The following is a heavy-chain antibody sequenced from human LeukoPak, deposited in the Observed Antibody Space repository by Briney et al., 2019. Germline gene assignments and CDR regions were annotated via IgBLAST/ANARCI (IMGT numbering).Heavy chain of an antibody. CDR2: IYHSGST. D-gene: IGHD3-16*02. V-gene: IGHV4-38-2*02. J-gene: IGHJ3*02. Sequence: SETLSLTCTVSGYSISSGYYWGWIRQPPGKGLEWIGSIYHSGSTYYNPSLKSRVTISVDTSKNQFSLKLSSVTAADTAVYYCARGLTMITFGGVIVIDAFDIWGQGTMVTVSS. CDR1: GYSISSGYY. CDR3: ARGLTMITFGGVIVIDAFDI.